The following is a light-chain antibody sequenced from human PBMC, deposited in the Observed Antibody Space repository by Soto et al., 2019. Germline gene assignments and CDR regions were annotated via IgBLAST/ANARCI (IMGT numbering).Light chain of an antibody. CDR1: SSDVGNYNF. V-gene: IGLV2-23*02. CDR3: CSYAGSGTWV. CDR2: EVT. J-gene: IGLJ3*02. Sequence: QSVLTQPASVSGSPGQSITISCTGTSSDVGNYNFVSWYQQHPGKAPKLMIYEVTKRPSGVSNRFSGSKSGNTASLTISGLQAEDEADYYCCSYAGSGTWVFGGGTKLTVL.